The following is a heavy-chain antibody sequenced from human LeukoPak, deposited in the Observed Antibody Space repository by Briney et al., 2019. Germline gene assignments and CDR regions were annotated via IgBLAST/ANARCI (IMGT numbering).Heavy chain of an antibody. J-gene: IGHJ4*02. V-gene: IGHV3-74*01. D-gene: IGHD6-13*01. CDR2: INSDMRST. CDR1: GFTFSTYW. Sequence: GGSLRLSCAASGFTFSTYWMHWVRQAPGKGLVWVSYINSDMRSTNYADSVKGRFTISRDNSKNTLYLQMNSLRAEDTAVYYCAKDRWSSWYFDYWGQGTLVTVSS. CDR3: AKDRWSSWYFDY.